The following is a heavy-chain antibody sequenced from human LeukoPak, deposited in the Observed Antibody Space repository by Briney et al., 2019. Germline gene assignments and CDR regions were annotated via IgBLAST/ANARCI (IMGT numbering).Heavy chain of an antibody. CDR1: GYSFTSYW. V-gene: IGHV5-51*01. CDR3: ARHGNGMDV. Sequence: GESLKISCKGSGYSFTSYWIGWVRQMPGKGLEWMGIVYPSDSDTRYSPSFQGQVAISVDKSINTAYLQWSSLKASDSAMYYCARHGNGMDVWGQGTTVTVSS. CDR2: VYPSDSDT. J-gene: IGHJ6*02.